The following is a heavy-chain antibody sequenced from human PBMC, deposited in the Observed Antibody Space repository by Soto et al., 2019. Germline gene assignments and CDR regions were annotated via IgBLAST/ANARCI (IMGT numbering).Heavy chain of an antibody. CDR3: ARHLPEYSGYDSYYSYYFMDV. CDR2: IYYSGST. D-gene: IGHD5-12*01. V-gene: IGHV4-59*08. CDR1: GGSISSYY. J-gene: IGHJ6*03. Sequence: PSETLSLTCTVSGGSISSYYWSWIRQPPGKGLEWIGYIYYSGSTNYNPSLKSRVTISVDTSKNQFSLKLSSVTAADTAVYYCARHLPEYSGYDSYYSYYFMDVWAQGTTVTVSS.